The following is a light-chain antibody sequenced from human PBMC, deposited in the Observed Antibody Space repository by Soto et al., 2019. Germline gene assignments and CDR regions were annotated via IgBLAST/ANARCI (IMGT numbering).Light chain of an antibody. J-gene: IGKJ2*02. CDR3: QQRSNWPPGT. CDR1: QSVNTY. V-gene: IGKV3-11*01. Sequence: EIVLTQSPATLSLSPGDRATLSCRASQSVNTYLARYQQKPGQAPRLLIYDASNRATGIPARFSGSGSGTDFTLTISNLQPEDFAVYYCQQRSNWPPGTLGQGTKLEIK. CDR2: DAS.